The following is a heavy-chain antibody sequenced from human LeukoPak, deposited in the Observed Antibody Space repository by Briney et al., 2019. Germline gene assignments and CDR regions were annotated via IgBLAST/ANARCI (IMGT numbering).Heavy chain of an antibody. CDR2: IYHSGST. Sequence: SETLSLTCAVSGGSISSSNWWSWVRQPPGKGLEWIGEIYHSGSTNYNPSLKSRVTISVDKSKNQFSLKLSSVTAADTAVYYCARDGAHPPRSRGYCSSTSCYAKDAFDIWGQGTMVTVSS. J-gene: IGHJ3*02. CDR3: ARDGAHPPRSRGYCSSTSCYAKDAFDI. CDR1: GGSISSSNW. V-gene: IGHV4-4*02. D-gene: IGHD2-2*03.